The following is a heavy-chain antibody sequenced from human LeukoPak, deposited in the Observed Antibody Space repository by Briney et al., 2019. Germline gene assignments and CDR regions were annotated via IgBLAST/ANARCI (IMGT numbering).Heavy chain of an antibody. CDR2: INPSGGST. J-gene: IGHJ3*02. CDR1: GYTFTSYY. Sequence: ASVKVSCKASGYTFTSYYMHWVRQAPGQGLEWMGIINPSGGSTSYAQKFQGRVTMTRDTSISTAYMELSRLRSDDTAVYYCARDPSSVVITQADASDIWGQGTMVTVSS. D-gene: IGHD3-22*01. CDR3: ARDPSSVVITQADASDI. V-gene: IGHV1-46*01.